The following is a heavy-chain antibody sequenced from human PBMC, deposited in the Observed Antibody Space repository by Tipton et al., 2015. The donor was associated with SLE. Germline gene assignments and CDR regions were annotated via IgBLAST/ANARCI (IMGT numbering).Heavy chain of an antibody. V-gene: IGHV4-59*12. CDR3: ARELGEQWLERNNWFDP. CDR2: IYYNGHT. Sequence: LRLSCTVSGDSITSYYWNWIRQPPGKGLEWIGYIYYNGHTNYSPSLKSRVTLSVDTSKNQLSLKVSSVTAADTAVYYCARELGEQWLERNNWFDPWGQGTLVSVSS. CDR1: GDSITSYY. D-gene: IGHD6-19*01. J-gene: IGHJ5*02.